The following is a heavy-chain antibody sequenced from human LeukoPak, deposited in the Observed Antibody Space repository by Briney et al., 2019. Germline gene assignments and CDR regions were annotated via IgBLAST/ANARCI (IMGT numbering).Heavy chain of an antibody. Sequence: GGSLRLSCAASGFTFSSYGMHWVRQAPEKGLEWVAAIKESGSEDFYVDSVRGRFTISRDNAKNSLYLQMNSLRVEDTAMYYCTRGDLDPWGQGTLVTVSS. CDR2: IKESGSED. J-gene: IGHJ5*02. CDR1: GFTFSSYG. CDR3: TRGDLDP. V-gene: IGHV3-7*03.